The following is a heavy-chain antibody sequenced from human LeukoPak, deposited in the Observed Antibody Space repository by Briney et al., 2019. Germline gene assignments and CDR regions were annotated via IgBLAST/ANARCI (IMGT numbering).Heavy chain of an antibody. V-gene: IGHV1-18*01. Sequence: ASVKVSCKASGYTFTSYGISWVRQAPGQGLEWMGWSSAYNGNTNYPQKLQGRVTMTTDTSTSTAYMELRSLRPDDTAVYYCARGPPARVARPYYYYGMDVWATGPRSPSP. J-gene: IGHJ6*02. CDR2: SSAYNGNT. D-gene: IGHD5-12*01. CDR1: GYTFTSYG. CDR3: ARGPPARVARPYYYYGMDV.